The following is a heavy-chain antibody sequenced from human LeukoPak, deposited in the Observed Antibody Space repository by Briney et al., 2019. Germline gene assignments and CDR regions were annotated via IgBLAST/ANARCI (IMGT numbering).Heavy chain of an antibody. CDR2: IYTSGST. V-gene: IGHV4-61*02. Sequence: SETLSLTCTVSGGSISSGGYSWSWIRQPAGKGLEWIGRIYTSGSTNYNPSLKSRVTISVGTSKNQFSLKLSSVTAADTAVYYCARGFLCSSTSCYFSNWYFDLWGRGTLVTVSS. D-gene: IGHD2-2*01. CDR3: ARGFLCSSTSCYFSNWYFDL. J-gene: IGHJ2*01. CDR1: GGSISSGGYS.